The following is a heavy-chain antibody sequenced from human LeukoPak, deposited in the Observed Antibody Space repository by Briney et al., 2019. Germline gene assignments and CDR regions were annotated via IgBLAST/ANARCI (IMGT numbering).Heavy chain of an antibody. CDR1: GFTFSSYA. J-gene: IGHJ1*01. CDR2: ISGSGGST. V-gene: IGHV3-23*01. Sequence: PGGSPRLSCAASGFTFSSYAMSWVRQAPGKGLEWVSAISGSGGSTYYADSVKGRFTISRDNSKNTLYLQMNSLRVEDTAVYHCAKDLASRSSGSWETWAQGTLVTVSS. CDR3: AKDLASRSSGSWET. D-gene: IGHD2-15*01.